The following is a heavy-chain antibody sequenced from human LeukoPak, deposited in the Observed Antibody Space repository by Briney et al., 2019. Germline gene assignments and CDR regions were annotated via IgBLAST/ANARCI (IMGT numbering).Heavy chain of an antibody. D-gene: IGHD4-17*01. CDR3: ARDWGDYGGEYHFDY. Sequence: ASVKFSCKASGGTFSSYAISWVRQAPGQGLEWMGGIIPIFGTANYAQKFQGGVTVTTDESTSTAYMELSSLRSEDTAVYYCARDWGDYGGEYHFDYWGQGTLVTVSS. J-gene: IGHJ4*02. CDR2: IIPIFGTA. CDR1: GGTFSSYA. V-gene: IGHV1-69*05.